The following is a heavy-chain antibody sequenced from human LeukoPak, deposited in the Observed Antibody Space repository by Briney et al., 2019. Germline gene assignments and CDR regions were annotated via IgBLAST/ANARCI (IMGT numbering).Heavy chain of an antibody. CDR2: ITPIFGTA. D-gene: IGHD6-13*01. Sequence: ASVKVSCKASGGTFSSYAISWVRQAPGQGLEWMGGITPIFGTANYAQKFQGRVTITADESTSTAYMELSSLRSEDTAVYYCARVPPAAGTHYYYGMDVWGQGTTVTVSS. CDR1: GGTFSSYA. V-gene: IGHV1-69*13. CDR3: ARVPPAAGTHYYYGMDV. J-gene: IGHJ6*02.